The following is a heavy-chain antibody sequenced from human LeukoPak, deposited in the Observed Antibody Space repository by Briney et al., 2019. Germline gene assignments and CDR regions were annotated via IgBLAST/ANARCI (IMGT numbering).Heavy chain of an antibody. V-gene: IGHV3-30*02. D-gene: IGHD2-2*01. CDR2: RRYDGSKK. J-gene: IGHJ5*02. CDR3: AKDSVQLLFNWFDP. Sequence: GGSLRLSCAASGFTFSSYRMHWVRHAPDKGLEWVAFRRYDGSKKYYADSVKGRFTISRDNSKNTLYLQINSLRAEDTAVYYCAKDSVQLLFNWFDPWGQGTLVTVSS. CDR1: GFTFSSYR.